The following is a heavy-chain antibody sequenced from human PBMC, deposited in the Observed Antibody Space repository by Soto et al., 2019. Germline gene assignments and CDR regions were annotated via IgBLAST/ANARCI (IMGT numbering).Heavy chain of an antibody. CDR3: ARQDYDILTGSPPLRDWFDP. V-gene: IGHV4-39*01. CDR1: GGSISSSSYY. CDR2: IYYSGST. Sequence: SETLSLTCTVSGGSISSSSYYWGWIRQPPGKGLEWIGSIYYSGSTYYNPSLKSRVTISVDTSKNQFSLKLSSVTAADTAVYYCARQDYDILTGSPPLRDWFDPWGQGTLVTVSS. D-gene: IGHD3-9*01. J-gene: IGHJ5*02.